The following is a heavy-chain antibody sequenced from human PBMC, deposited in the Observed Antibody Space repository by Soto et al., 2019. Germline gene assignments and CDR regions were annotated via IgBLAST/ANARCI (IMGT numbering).Heavy chain of an antibody. CDR3: ASLRYQDTAMVTYYYYYYYMDV. V-gene: IGHV4-39*01. CDR1: GGSISSSSYY. Sequence: QLQLQESGPGLVKPSETLSLTCTVSGGSISSSSYYWGWIRQPPGKGLEWIGSIYYSGSTYYNPSLKSRVTISVDTSNNQFSLKLSSVTAADAAVYYCASLRYQDTAMVTYYYYYYYMDVWGKGTTVTVSS. D-gene: IGHD5-18*01. CDR2: IYYSGST. J-gene: IGHJ6*03.